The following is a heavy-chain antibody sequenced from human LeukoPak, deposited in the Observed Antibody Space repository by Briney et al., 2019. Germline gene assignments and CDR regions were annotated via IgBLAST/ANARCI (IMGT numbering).Heavy chain of an antibody. J-gene: IGHJ4*02. CDR3: AREAIEYSYGTPYYFDY. V-gene: IGHV4-59*02. D-gene: IGHD5-18*01. CDR2: IYYSGST. Sequence: SETLSLTCTVSGDSVSSFYWSWIRQPPGKGLEWIGYIYYSGSTNYNPSLKSRVTISVDASKNQFSLKLSSVTAADTAVYYCAREAIEYSYGTPYYFDYWGQGTLVTVSS. CDR1: GDSVSSFY.